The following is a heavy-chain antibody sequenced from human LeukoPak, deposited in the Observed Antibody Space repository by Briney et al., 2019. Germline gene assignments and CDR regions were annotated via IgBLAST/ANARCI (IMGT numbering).Heavy chain of an antibody. D-gene: IGHD5-18*01. CDR3: ARAEDPALVNVGDYYYYGMDV. CDR2: ISAYNGNT. V-gene: IGHV1-18*01. CDR1: GGTFSSYD. J-gene: IGHJ6*02. Sequence: HEASVKVSCKASGGTFSSYDINWVRQAPGQGLECMGWISAYNGNTKYTQIFQGRVTMTTDASTSTAYMELRSLRSDDTAVYYCARAEDPALVNVGDYYYYGMDVWGQGTTVTVSS.